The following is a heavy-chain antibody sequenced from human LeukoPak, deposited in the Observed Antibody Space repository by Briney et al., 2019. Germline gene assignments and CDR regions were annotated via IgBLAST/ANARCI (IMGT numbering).Heavy chain of an antibody. J-gene: IGHJ4*02. CDR1: GFTFSSYG. V-gene: IGHV3-30*02. Sequence: GGSLRLSCAASGFTFSSYGMHWVRQAPGKGLEWVAFIRYDGSNKYYADSVKGRFTISRDNSKNTLYLQMNSLRAEDTAVYYCAKVAYDFWSDHFDYWGQGTLVTVSS. D-gene: IGHD3-3*01. CDR3: AKVAYDFWSDHFDY. CDR2: IRYDGSNK.